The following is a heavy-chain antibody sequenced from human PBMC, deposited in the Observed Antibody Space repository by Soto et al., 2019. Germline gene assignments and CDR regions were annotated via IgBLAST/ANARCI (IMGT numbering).Heavy chain of an antibody. V-gene: IGHV4-59*01. CDR2: IYYSGST. CDR1: GGSISSYY. J-gene: IGHJ5*02. CDR3: ARDRGEYSSSSGGFDP. Sequence: SLTCTVSGGSISSYYWSWIRQPPGKGLEWIGYIYYSGSTNYNPSLKSRVTISVDTSKNQFSLKLSSVTAADTAVYYCARDRGEYSSSSGGFDPWGQGTLVTVSS. D-gene: IGHD6-6*01.